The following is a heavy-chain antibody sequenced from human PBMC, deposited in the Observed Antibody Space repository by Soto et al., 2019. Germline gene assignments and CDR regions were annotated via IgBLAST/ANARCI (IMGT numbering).Heavy chain of an antibody. V-gene: IGHV4-38-2*01. D-gene: IGHD6-13*01. J-gene: IGHJ5*02. Sequence: PSETLSLTCVVSGYSISSGYYWGWIRQPPGKGLEWIGSIYHSGTTYYNPSLKSRVTISLDTSRNQFSLKLTSVTAADTAVYYCARSLLTRSWYAGSWGQGTLVT. CDR1: GYSISSGYY. CDR3: ARSLLTRSWYAGS. CDR2: IYHSGTT.